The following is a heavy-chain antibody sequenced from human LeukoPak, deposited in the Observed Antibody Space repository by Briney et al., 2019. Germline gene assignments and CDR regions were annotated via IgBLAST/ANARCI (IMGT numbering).Heavy chain of an antibody. J-gene: IGHJ4*02. CDR2: ICSSSSYI. CDR3: ARCPISSGYYYLDY. D-gene: IGHD3-22*01. V-gene: IGHV3-21*01. CDR1: GFTFSSYS. Sequence: GGSLRLSCAASGFTFSSYSMNWVRQAPGKGLEWVSSICSSSSYIYYADSVKGRFTISRDNAKNSLYLQMNSLRAEDTAVYYCARCPISSGYYYLDYWGQGTLVTVSS.